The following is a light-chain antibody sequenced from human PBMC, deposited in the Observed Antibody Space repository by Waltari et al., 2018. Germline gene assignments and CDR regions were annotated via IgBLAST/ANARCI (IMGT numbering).Light chain of an antibody. V-gene: IGLV4-69*01. CDR3: QTWGTGILV. Sequence: QLALTQSPSASASLGASVKLTCTLSSWHSGHAIAWHQQQPEKGPRYLMKVNSDGSHRKGAGIPDRFSGSSFGSERYLTISSLQSEDEADYYCQTWGTGILVFGGGTKVTVL. J-gene: IGLJ2*01. CDR2: VNSDGSH. CDR1: SWHSGHA.